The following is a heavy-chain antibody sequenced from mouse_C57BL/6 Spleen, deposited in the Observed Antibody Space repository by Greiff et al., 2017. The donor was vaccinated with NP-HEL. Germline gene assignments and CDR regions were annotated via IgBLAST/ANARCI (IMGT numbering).Heavy chain of an antibody. D-gene: IGHD2-4*01. CDR3: ARRHYDYDAWFAY. V-gene: IGHV1-47*01. Sequence: VQLKQSGAELVKPGASVKMSCKASGYTFTTYPIEWMKQNHGKSLEWIGNFHPYNDDTKYNEKFKGKATLTVEKSSSTVYLELSRLTSDDSAVYYCARRHYDYDAWFAYWGQGTLVTVSA. CDR1: GYTFTTYP. J-gene: IGHJ3*01. CDR2: FHPYNDDT.